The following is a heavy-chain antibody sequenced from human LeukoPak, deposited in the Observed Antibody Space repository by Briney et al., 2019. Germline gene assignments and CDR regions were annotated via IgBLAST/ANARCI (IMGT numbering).Heavy chain of an antibody. V-gene: IGHV3-66*04. CDR2: IYSGGST. J-gene: IGHJ4*02. CDR1: GFTVSSNY. Sequence: PGGSLRLSCAASGFTVSSNYMSWVRQAPGKGLEWVSVIYSGGSTYYADSVKGRFTISRDNSKNTQYLQMNSLRAEDTAVYYCARHSGSSHFDYWGQGTLVTVSS. CDR3: ARHSGSSHFDY. D-gene: IGHD1-26*01.